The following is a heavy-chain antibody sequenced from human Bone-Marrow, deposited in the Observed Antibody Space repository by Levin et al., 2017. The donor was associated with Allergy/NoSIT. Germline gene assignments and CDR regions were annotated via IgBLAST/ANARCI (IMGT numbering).Heavy chain of an antibody. V-gene: IGHV1-2*06. CDR1: GYTFTGFY. Sequence: GGSLRLSCKTSGYTFTGFYVHWLRQAPGQAFEWVGRIDPDSGATEFAQRFQDRVTMTRDTSIHTAYMELHRLTSDDTAVFYCARSISSAGTDFWGQGTLVIVSS. D-gene: IGHD6-13*01. CDR3: ARSISSAGTDF. CDR2: IDPDSGAT. J-gene: IGHJ4*02.